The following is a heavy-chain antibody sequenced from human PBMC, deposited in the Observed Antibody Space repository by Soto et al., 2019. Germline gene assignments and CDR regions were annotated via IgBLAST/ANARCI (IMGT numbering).Heavy chain of an antibody. J-gene: IGHJ4*02. V-gene: IGHV3-21*01. CDR1: GFTFSSYS. CDR3: AREGCTTVFDS. D-gene: IGHD1-26*01. Sequence: PGGSLRLSCAASGFTFSSYSMNWVRQAPGKGLEWVSSISSSSSYIYHADSVKGRFTISRDNAKNSLYLQMNSLRAEDTAVYYCAREGCTTVFDSWGQGTLVTVSS. CDR2: ISSSSSYI.